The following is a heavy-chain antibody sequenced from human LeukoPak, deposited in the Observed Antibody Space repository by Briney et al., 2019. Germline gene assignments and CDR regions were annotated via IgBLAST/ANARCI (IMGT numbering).Heavy chain of an antibody. V-gene: IGHV3-66*02. CDR1: GFAVSKNY. D-gene: IGHD6-13*01. CDR3: ARGQTAGS. CDR2: IYSGGNS. Sequence: GGSLRLSCAASGFAVSKNYMSWVRKAPGKGLEWVAIIYSGGNSYYADSVEGRFTISRDNSKNTLHLQMNSLRVEDTAVYYCARGQTAGSWGQGTTVTVAS. J-gene: IGHJ5*02.